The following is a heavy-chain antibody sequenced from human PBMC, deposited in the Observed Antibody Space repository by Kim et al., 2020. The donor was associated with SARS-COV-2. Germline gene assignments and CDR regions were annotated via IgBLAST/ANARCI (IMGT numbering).Heavy chain of an antibody. CDR3: AKPDGSNDILTGSVFDP. CDR2: ISYDGSNK. D-gene: IGHD3-9*01. CDR1: GFTFSSYG. J-gene: IGHJ5*02. Sequence: GGSLRLSCAASGFTFSSYGMHWVRQAPGKGLEWVAVISYDGSNKYYADSVKGRFTISRDNSKNTLYLQMNSLRAEDTAVYYCAKPDGSNDILTGSVFDPWGQGTLVTVSS. V-gene: IGHV3-30*18.